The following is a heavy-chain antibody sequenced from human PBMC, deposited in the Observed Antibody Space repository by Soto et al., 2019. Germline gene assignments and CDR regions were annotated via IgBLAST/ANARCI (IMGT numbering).Heavy chain of an antibody. V-gene: IGHV3-48*02. D-gene: IGHD3-3*01. J-gene: IGHJ6*02. CDR2: ISSSSSTI. Sequence: PGGSLRLSCAASGFTFSSYSMNWVRQAPGKGLEWVSYISSSSSTIYYADSVKGRFTISRDNAKNSLYLQMNSLRDEDTAVYYCARDLTFGVVIIAPFGYYGMDVWGQGTTVTVSS. CDR3: ARDLTFGVVIIAPFGYYGMDV. CDR1: GFTFSSYS.